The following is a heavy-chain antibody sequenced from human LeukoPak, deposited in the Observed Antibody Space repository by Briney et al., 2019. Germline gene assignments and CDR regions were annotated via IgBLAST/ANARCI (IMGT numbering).Heavy chain of an antibody. CDR1: GGSISSGGYY. V-gene: IGHV4-31*03. D-gene: IGHD1-1*01. J-gene: IGHJ5*02. CDR3: ASHDPQSNWFDP. Sequence: SQTLSLTCTVSGGSISSGGYYWSWIRQHPGKGLEWIGYIYYSGSTYYNPSLKSRVTISVDTSKNQFSLKLSSVTAADTAVYYCASHDPQSNWFDPWGQGTLVTVSP. CDR2: IYYSGST.